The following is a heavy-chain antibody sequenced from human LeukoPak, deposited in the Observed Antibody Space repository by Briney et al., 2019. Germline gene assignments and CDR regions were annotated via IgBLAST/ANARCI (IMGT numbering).Heavy chain of an antibody. Sequence: GGSLRLSCAASGFTFSSYSMNWVRQAPGKGLEWVSSISSSSSYIYYADSVKGRFTISRDNAKNSLYLQMNSLRAEDTAVYYCARFLQIPAPDSSGFDCWGQGTLVTASS. CDR2: ISSSSSYI. CDR3: ARFLQIPAPDSSGFDC. CDR1: GFTFSSYS. D-gene: IGHD3-22*01. V-gene: IGHV3-21*01. J-gene: IGHJ4*02.